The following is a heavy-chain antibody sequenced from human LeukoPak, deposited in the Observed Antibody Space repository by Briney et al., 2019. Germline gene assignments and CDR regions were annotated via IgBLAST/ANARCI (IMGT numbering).Heavy chain of an antibody. V-gene: IGHV4-59*01. CDR2: IHSTGNT. J-gene: IGHJ2*01. CDR3: ARGGWSIDF. CDR1: GGSMSGYY. Sequence: SETLSLTCTVSGGSMSGYYWSWIRQSPGKGPELIGYIHSTGNTSYNPSLKSRVTISVDTSKNQFSLGLRSVTTADTAVYYCARGGWSIDFWGRGTLVTVSS. D-gene: IGHD2-15*01.